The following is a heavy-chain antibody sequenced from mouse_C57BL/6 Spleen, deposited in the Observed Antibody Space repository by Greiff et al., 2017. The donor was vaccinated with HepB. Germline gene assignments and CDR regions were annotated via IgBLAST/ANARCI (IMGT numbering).Heavy chain of an antibody. Sequence: VQLQQSGAELVRPGASVKLSCKASGYTFTDYYINWVKQRPGQGLEWIARIYPGSGNTYYNEKFKGKATLTAEKSSSTAYMQLSSLTSEDSAVYFCARSLSRQLRPLDYWGQGTTLTVSS. CDR2: IYPGSGNT. V-gene: IGHV1-76*01. J-gene: IGHJ2*01. D-gene: IGHD3-2*02. CDR3: ARSLSRQLRPLDY. CDR1: GYTFTDYY.